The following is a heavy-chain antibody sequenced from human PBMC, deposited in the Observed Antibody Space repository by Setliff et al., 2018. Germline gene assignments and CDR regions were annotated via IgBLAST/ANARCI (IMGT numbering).Heavy chain of an antibody. J-gene: IGHJ4*02. CDR2: IFYSGRT. CDR3: ARLPNYVWGSPVGY. Sequence: SETLSLTCTVSGASITNINYYWGLIRQPPGKGLEWIGSIFYSGRTFYNPSLMSRVTISVDTSKNQFSLTLSSVTAADTAVYYCARLPNYVWGSPVGYWGQGTLVTVSS. CDR1: GASITNINYY. V-gene: IGHV4-39*01. D-gene: IGHD3-16*01.